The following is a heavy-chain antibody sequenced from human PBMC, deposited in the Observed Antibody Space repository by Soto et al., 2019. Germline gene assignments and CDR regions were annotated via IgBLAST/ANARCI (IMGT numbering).Heavy chain of an antibody. V-gene: IGHV3-11*06. CDR2: ISSSSSYT. CDR1: GFTFSDYY. J-gene: IGHJ6*02. CDR3: ARDMAGTHYYGMDV. D-gene: IGHD1-1*01. Sequence: QVQLVESGGGLVKPGGSLRLSCAASGFTFSDYYMSWIRQAPGKGLEWVSYISSSSSYTNYVDSVKGRFTISRDNAKNSLYLQMNSLRAEDTAVYYCARDMAGTHYYGMDVWGQGTTVTVSS.